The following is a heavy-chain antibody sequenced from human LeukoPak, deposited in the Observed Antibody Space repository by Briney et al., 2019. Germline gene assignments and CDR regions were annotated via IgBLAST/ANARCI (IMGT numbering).Heavy chain of an antibody. CDR2: IYTSGST. V-gene: IGHV4-4*07. CDR1: GGSISSYY. J-gene: IGHJ5*02. D-gene: IGHD6-25*01. Sequence: SETLSLTCTVSGGSISSYYWSWIRQPAGKGLEWIGRIYTSGSTNYNPSLKSRVTMSVDTSKNQFSLKLSSVTAADTAVYYCARDSYRGIGSGRTRAWFDPWGQGTLVTVSS. CDR3: ARDSYRGIGSGRTRAWFDP.